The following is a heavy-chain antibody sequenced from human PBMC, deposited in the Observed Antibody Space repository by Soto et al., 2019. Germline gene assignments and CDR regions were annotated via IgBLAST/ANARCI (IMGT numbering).Heavy chain of an antibody. CDR2: ISGSGGST. CDR1: GFTFSSYA. Sequence: GGSLRLSCAASGFTFSSYAMSWVRQAPGKGLECVSAISGSGGSTYYADSVKGPFTISRDNSKNTLYLQMNSLRAEDTAVYYCAKDRGQNYDFWSGYSKYYYYGMDVWGQGTTVTVSS. V-gene: IGHV3-23*01. J-gene: IGHJ6*02. CDR3: AKDRGQNYDFWSGYSKYYYYGMDV. D-gene: IGHD3-3*01.